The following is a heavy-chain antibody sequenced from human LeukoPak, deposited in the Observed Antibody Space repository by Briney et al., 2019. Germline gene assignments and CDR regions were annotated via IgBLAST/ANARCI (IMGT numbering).Heavy chain of an antibody. CDR2: IIPIFGTA. V-gene: IGHV1-69*06. J-gene: IGHJ5*02. Sequence: SVKVSCKTPGGTFSNYAISRVRQAPGQGLEWMGGIIPIFGTANYAQKFQGKVTITADKSTSTAYMELSSLRSEDTAVYYCARTYCGGDCYSSRGWFDTWGQGTLVTVSS. D-gene: IGHD2-21*02. CDR3: ARTYCGGDCYSSRGWFDT. CDR1: GGTFSNYA.